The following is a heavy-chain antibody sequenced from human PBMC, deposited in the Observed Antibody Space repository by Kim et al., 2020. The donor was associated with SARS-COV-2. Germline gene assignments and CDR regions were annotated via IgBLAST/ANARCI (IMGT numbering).Heavy chain of an antibody. D-gene: IGHD3-10*01. Sequence: SETLSLTCTVSGGSISSSSYYWGWIRQPPGKGLEWIGSIYYSGSTYYNPSLKSRVTISVDTSKNQFSLKLSSVTAADTAVYYCARRVATVRCVIYPVDY. CDR3: ARRVATVRCVIYPVDY. CDR2: IYYSGST. V-gene: IGHV4-39*01. CDR1: GGSISSSSYY. J-gene: IGHJ4*01.